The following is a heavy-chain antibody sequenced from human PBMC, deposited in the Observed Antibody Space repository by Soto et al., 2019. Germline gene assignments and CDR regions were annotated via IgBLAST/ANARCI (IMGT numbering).Heavy chain of an antibody. CDR3: ARDFGYCSGGSCSRRNYYYYYGMDV. CDR2: IIPIFGTA. D-gene: IGHD2-15*01. CDR1: GGTFSSYA. Sequence: VASVKVSCKASGGTFSSYAISWVRQAPGQGLEWMGGIIPIFGTANYAQKFQGRVTITADESTSTAYMELSSLRSEDTAVYYCARDFGYCSGGSCSRRNYYYYYGMDVWGQGTTVTVSS. V-gene: IGHV1-69*13. J-gene: IGHJ6*02.